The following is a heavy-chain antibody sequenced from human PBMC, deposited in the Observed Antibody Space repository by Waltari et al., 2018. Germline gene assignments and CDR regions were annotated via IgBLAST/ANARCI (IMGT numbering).Heavy chain of an antibody. D-gene: IGHD6-19*01. J-gene: IGHJ4*02. CDR1: GFSLSTSGMR. CDR3: ARSEGYSSGWVDY. CDR2: IDWDDDQ. Sequence: QVTLKESGPALVKPTQTLTLTCTFSGFSLSTSGMRVSWIRKPPGKALEWLARIDWDDDQFYSTSLKTRLTISKDTSKNQVVLTMTNMDPVDTATYYCARSEGYSSGWVDYWGQGTLVTVSS. V-gene: IGHV2-70*04.